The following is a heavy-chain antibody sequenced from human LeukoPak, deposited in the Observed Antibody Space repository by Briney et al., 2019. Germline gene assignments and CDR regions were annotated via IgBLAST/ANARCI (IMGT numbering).Heavy chain of an antibody. Sequence: GRSLRLSCAASGFTFDDYAMHWARQAPGKGLEWVSGISWNSGSIGYADSVKGRFTVSRDNAKNSLYLQMNSLRAEDTALYYCAKDIAPDTAMVTHFDYWGQGTLVTVSS. D-gene: IGHD5-18*01. CDR2: ISWNSGSI. J-gene: IGHJ4*02. CDR1: GFTFDDYA. CDR3: AKDIAPDTAMVTHFDY. V-gene: IGHV3-9*01.